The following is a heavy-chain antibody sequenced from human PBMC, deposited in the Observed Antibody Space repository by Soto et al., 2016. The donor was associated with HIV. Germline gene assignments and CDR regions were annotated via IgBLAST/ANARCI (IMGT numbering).Heavy chain of an antibody. Sequence: EVQLLESGGGLVQPGGSLRLSCAASGFTFSSYAMSWVRQAPGKGLEWVSAISGSGGSTYYADSVKGRFTISRDNSKNTLYLQMNSLRAEDTAVYYCAKDLSTVGWLPVTIAVAGTLDEDYWGQGTLVTVSS. V-gene: IGHV3-23*01. J-gene: IGHJ4*02. CDR2: ISGSGGST. D-gene: IGHD6-19*01. CDR1: GFTFSSYA. CDR3: AKDLSTVGWLPVTIAVAGTLDEDY.